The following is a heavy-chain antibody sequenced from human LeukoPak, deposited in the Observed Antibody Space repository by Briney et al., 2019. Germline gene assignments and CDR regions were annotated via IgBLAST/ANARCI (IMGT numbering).Heavy chain of an antibody. J-gene: IGHJ3*02. CDR2: ISSGTINHS. CDR1: GFIFGDYY. CDR3: ARTQLDLDGFDI. D-gene: IGHD1-1*01. V-gene: IGHV3-11*06. Sequence: PGGTLRLSCKASGFIFGDYYMNWIRQAPGKGLECLSYISSGTINHSDYADSVKGRFTISRDNARNSLYLQMNSLRGEDTAVYYCARTQLDLDGFDIWGQGTTVTVSS.